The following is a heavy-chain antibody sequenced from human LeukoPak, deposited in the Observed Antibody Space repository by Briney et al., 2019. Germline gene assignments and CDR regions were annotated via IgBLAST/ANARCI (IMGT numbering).Heavy chain of an antibody. CDR2: INHSGST. V-gene: IGHV4-34*01. J-gene: IGHJ4*02. Sequence: SETLSLTCAVYGGSFSGYYWSWIRQPPGKGLEWIGEINHSGSTNYNPSLKSRVTISVDTSKNQFSLKLSSVTVADTAVYYCARGREYYDFWSGYYLYYFDYWGQGTLVTVSS. CDR1: GGSFSGYY. D-gene: IGHD3-3*01. CDR3: ARGREYYDFWSGYYLYYFDY.